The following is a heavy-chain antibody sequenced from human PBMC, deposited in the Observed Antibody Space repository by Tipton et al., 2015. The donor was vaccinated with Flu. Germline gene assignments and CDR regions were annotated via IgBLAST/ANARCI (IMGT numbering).Heavy chain of an antibody. Sequence: TLSLTCSVSGYSIGSGYYWGWIRQPPGKGLEWIGNIHRSGNAYYNPSLKSRLTMSVDTSKNQFSLKLSSVTAADTAVYYCARHTGDSVRGVIDYWGQGTLVTVSS. V-gene: IGHV4-38-2*01. CDR1: GYSIGSGYY. D-gene: IGHD3-10*02. J-gene: IGHJ4*02. CDR2: IHRSGNA. CDR3: ARHTGDSVRGVIDY.